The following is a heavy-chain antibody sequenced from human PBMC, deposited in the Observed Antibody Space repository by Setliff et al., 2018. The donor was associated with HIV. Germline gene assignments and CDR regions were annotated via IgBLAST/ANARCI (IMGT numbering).Heavy chain of an antibody. CDR2: IYYSGIT. CDR3: ARYPADTASSDV. CDR1: GDSISSGLYY. D-gene: IGHD5-18*01. V-gene: IGHV4-31*03. J-gene: IGHJ6*04. Sequence: SETLSLTCTVSGDSISSGLYYWGWFRQHPGKGLEWIAYIYYSGITYYNPSLRSRLNVYVDTSENQFSLNLTSVTAADTAVYYCARYPADTASSDVWGKGTTVTVSS.